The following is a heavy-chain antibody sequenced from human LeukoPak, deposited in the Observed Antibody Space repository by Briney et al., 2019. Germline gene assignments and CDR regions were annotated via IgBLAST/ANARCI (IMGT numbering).Heavy chain of an antibody. V-gene: IGHV4-34*01. CDR1: GGSFSGYY. CDR2: INHSGST. D-gene: IGHD3-3*02. J-gene: IGHJ6*03. CDR3: ARQISPPYYYYYMDV. Sequence: SETLSLTCAVYGGSFSGYYWSWIRQPPGKGLEWIGEINHSGSTNYNPSLKSRVTISVDTSKNQFSLKPSSVTAADTAVYYCARQISPPYYYYYMDVWGKGTTVTVSS.